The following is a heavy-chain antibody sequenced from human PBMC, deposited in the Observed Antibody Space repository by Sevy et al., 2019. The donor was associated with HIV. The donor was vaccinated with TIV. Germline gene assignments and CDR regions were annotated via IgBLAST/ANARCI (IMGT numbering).Heavy chain of an antibody. J-gene: IGHJ4*02. D-gene: IGHD3-10*01. V-gene: IGHV1-18*01. CDR1: GYTFTGYG. Sequence: ASVKVSCKASGYTFTGYGISWVRQAPGQGLEWMGWISAYNGNTNYAQKLQGRVTMTTDTSTSTAYMELRSLRSDDTAVYYCARGMNYYGSGSYYLPFDYWGQGSLVTVSS. CDR2: ISAYNGNT. CDR3: ARGMNYYGSGSYYLPFDY.